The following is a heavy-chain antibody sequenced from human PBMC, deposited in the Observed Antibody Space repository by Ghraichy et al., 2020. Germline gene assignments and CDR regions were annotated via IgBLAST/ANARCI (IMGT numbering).Heavy chain of an antibody. CDR2: IKQDGSEK. CDR1: GFTFSSHW. D-gene: IGHD6-19*01. Sequence: ESLNISCAASGFTFSSHWMHWVRQAPGKGLEWVATIKQDGSEKHFLDSVKGRFTISRDNAKSSLDLQMNSLRVEDTAVYYCVRGAGYYFDYWGQGTLVTVSS. V-gene: IGHV3-7*02. J-gene: IGHJ4*02. CDR3: VRGAGYYFDY.